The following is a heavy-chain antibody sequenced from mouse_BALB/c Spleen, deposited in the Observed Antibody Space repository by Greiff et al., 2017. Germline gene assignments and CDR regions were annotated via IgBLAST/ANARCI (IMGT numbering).Heavy chain of an antibody. J-gene: IGHJ1*01. CDR2: INSNGGST. D-gene: IGHD2-14*01. CDR1: GFTFSSYY. V-gene: IGHV5-6-2*01. Sequence: EVKLVESGGGLVKLGGSLKLSCAASGFTFSSYYMSWVRQTPEKRLELVAAINSNGGSTYYPDTVKGRFTISRDNAKNTLYLQMSSLKSEDTALYYCARQGYYRYLYWYFDVWGAGTTVTVSS. CDR3: ARQGYYRYLYWYFDV.